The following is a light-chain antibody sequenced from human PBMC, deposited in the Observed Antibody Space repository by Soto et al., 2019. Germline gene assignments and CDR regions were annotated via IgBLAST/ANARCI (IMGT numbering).Light chain of an antibody. CDR1: QSVSSSY. J-gene: IGKJ5*01. CDR3: QQYNNWPS. CDR2: DIS. V-gene: IGKV3-15*01. Sequence: EIVLTQSPGTLSLSPGERATLSCRASQSVSSSYLAWYQQKPGQAPRLLIYDISNRATGVPARFSGSGSETEFTLTIRSLQSEDFAVYFCQQYNNWPSFGQGTRLE.